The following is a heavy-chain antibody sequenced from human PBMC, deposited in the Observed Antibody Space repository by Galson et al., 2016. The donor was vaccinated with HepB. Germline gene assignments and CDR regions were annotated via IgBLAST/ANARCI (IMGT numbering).Heavy chain of an antibody. CDR2: MNPDSGDT. CDR3: ARYRAMRAAGLFYYYGMDV. D-gene: IGHD6-13*01. CDR1: GDTFTSYD. V-gene: IGHV1-8*01. J-gene: IGHJ6*02. Sequence: SVKVSCKVSGDTFTSYDIHWVRQATRQGLEWMGWMNPDSGDTGFAQNFQGRVTVTRNISITTAYMELSSLRSEDTAVYYCARYRAMRAAGLFYYYGMDVWGQGTTVTVSS.